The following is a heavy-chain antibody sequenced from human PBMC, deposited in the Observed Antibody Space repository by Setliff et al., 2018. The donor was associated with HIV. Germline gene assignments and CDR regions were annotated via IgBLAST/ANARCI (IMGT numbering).Heavy chain of an antibody. CDR2: INDSGDT. CDR3: ARILVAAAGTGFDP. D-gene: IGHD6-13*01. CDR1: GGSFTGYF. V-gene: IGHV4-34*01. Sequence: PSETLSLTCAVYGGSFTGYFWSWIRQSPGKGLEWIGEINDSGDTNYNPSLKSRVTISVVTSKNKFSLKVSSVTAADTAVYYCARILVAAAGTGFDPWGQGILVTVSS. J-gene: IGHJ5*02.